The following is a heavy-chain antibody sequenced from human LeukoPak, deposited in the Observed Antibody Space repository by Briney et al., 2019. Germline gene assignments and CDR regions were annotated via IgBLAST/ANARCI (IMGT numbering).Heavy chain of an antibody. D-gene: IGHD5-12*01. V-gene: IGHV3-48*01. CDR3: ARGYSGYDSGFDY. CDR1: GFTFSSYS. J-gene: IGHJ4*02. Sequence: GGSLRLSCAASGFTFSSYSMNWVRQAPGKGLEWVSSISSSSSTIYYADSVKGRFTISRDNAKNSLYLQMNSLRAEDTAVYYCARGYSGYDSGFDYWGQGTLVTVSS. CDR2: ISSSSSTI.